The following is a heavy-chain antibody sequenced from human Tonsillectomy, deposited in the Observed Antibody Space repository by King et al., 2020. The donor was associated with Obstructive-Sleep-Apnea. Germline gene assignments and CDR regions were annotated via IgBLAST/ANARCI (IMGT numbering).Heavy chain of an antibody. Sequence: VQLVESGGVVVQPGGSLRLSCVASGFTFDDYAMHWVRQAPGKGLEWVSLISWNGGRTYYADSVKGRFTISRDNIKNSLYLQMNSLRAEDTAFYYCAKYGCGLGHWRHGTLVTVSS. D-gene: IGHD3-16*01. CDR2: ISWNGGRT. V-gene: IGHV3-43D*03. CDR3: AKYGCGLGH. CDR1: GFTFDDYA. J-gene: IGHJ4*01.